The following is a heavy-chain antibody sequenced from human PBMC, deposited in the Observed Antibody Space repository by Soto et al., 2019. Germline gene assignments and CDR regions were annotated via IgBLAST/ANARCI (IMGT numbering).Heavy chain of an antibody. CDR2: ISAYNGNT. V-gene: IGHV1-18*01. D-gene: IGHD3-3*01. CDR3: ARDPYYDFWSGYYTSYYYYGMDV. J-gene: IGHJ6*02. Sequence: ASVKVSCKASGYTFTSYGISWVRQAPGQGLEWMGWISAYNGNTNYAQKLQGRVTMTTDTSTSTAYMELRGLRSDDTAVYYCARDPYYDFWSGYYTSYYYYGMDVWGQGTTVTVSS. CDR1: GYTFTSYG.